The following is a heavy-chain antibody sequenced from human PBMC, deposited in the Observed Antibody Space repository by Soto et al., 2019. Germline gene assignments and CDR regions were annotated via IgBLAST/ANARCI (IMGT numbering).Heavy chain of an antibody. V-gene: IGHV4-39*01. CDR3: ASPSIRGTYYYDSSGYYYNHYFDY. CDR1: GGSISSSSYY. D-gene: IGHD3-22*01. Sequence: QLQLQESGPGLVKPSETLSLTCTVSGGSISSSSYYWGWIRQPPGKGLEWIGSIYYSGSTYYNPSLKSRVTIAVDTSKNQFALKLSSVTAADTAVYYCASPSIRGTYYYDSSGYYYNHYFDYWGQGTLVTVSS. J-gene: IGHJ4*02. CDR2: IYYSGST.